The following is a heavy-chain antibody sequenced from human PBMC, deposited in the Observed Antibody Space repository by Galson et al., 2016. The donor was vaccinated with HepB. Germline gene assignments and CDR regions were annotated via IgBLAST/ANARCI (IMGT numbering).Heavy chain of an antibody. D-gene: IGHD3-22*01. CDR1: GGSISGYY. J-gene: IGHJ3*02. Sequence: SETLSLTCTVSGGSISGYYWSRIRQPPGKGLEWIGNMFYSGTTNYNSSLKSRVTISVDTSKSQFSLKLSSVTAADTAIYYCARHGYYSCAAFDIWGQGTMVTVSS. CDR2: MFYSGTT. V-gene: IGHV4-59*08. CDR3: ARHGYYSCAAFDI.